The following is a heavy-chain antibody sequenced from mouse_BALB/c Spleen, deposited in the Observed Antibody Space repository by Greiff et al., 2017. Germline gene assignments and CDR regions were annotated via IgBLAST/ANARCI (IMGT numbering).Heavy chain of an antibody. Sequence: VQLQQSGAELVKPGASVKLSCTASGFNIKDTYMHWVKQRPEQGLEWIGRIDPANGNTKYDPKFQGKATITADTSSNTAYLQLSSLTSEDTAVYYFARDGNYVRYFDVWGAGTTVTVSS. V-gene: IGHV14-3*02. J-gene: IGHJ1*01. CDR1: GFNIKDTY. CDR3: ARDGNYVRYFDV. CDR2: IDPANGNT. D-gene: IGHD2-1*01.